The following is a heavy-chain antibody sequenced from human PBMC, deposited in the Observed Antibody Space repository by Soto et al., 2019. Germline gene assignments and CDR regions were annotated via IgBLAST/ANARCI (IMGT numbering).Heavy chain of an antibody. Sequence: QVRLQQWGTGLLKSSETLSLTCAVYGGSFSGYYWSWLRQPPGKGLEWIGEINHSGSPNYNPSLKSPVTISVDTSKNQFSLKMTSVTAADTAVYYCATANWSHHYFDPWGQGTLVTVSP. CDR2: INHSGSP. D-gene: IGHD1-1*01. J-gene: IGHJ5*02. V-gene: IGHV4-34*01. CDR3: ATANWSHHYFDP. CDR1: GGSFSGYY.